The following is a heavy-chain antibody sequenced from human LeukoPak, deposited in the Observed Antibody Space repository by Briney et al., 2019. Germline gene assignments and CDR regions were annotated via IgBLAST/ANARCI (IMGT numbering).Heavy chain of an antibody. CDR2: ISYDGSSK. Sequence: GGSLRLSCAASGFTFSSYAIHWVRQAPGKGLEWVAVISYDGSSKYYADSVKGRFTISRDNSKNTLYLQMNSLRAEDTAVYYCARGRYSSSWYLDYWGQGALVTVSS. V-gene: IGHV3-30-3*01. D-gene: IGHD6-13*01. J-gene: IGHJ4*02. CDR3: ARGRYSSSWYLDY. CDR1: GFTFSSYA.